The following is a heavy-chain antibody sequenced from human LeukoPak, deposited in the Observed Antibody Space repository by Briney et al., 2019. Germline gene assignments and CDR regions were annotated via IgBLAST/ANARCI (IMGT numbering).Heavy chain of an antibody. D-gene: IGHD2-2*02. V-gene: IGHV3-11*01. CDR3: ARDSCSTTRCYKPHDAFDI. Sequence: GGSLRLSCAASGFTFSDYYMSWIRQAPGKGLEWVSYISGSGKTIYFADSVKGRFTISRDNAKNSLYLQMNSLRAEDTALYYCARDSCSTTRCYKPHDAFDIWGPGTMVTVSS. J-gene: IGHJ3*02. CDR2: ISGSGKTI. CDR1: GFTFSDYY.